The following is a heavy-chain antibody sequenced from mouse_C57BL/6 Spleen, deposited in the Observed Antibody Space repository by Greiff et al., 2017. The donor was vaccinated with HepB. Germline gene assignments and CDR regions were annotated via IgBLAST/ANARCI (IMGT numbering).Heavy chain of an antibody. CDR2: INPYNGDT. CDR3: ARDSNLYAMDY. J-gene: IGHJ4*01. D-gene: IGHD2-5*01. CDR1: GYSFTGYF. V-gene: IGHV1-20*01. Sequence: EVQLQQSGPELVKPGDSVKISCKASGYSFTGYFMNWVMQSHGKSLEWIGRINPYNGDTFYNQKFKGKATLTVDKSSSTAHMELRSLTSEDSAVYYCARDSNLYAMDYWGQGTSVTVSS.